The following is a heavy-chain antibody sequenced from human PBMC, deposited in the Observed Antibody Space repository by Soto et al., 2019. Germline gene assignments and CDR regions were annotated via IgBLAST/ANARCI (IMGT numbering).Heavy chain of an antibody. CDR2: ISGGGSSR. J-gene: IGHJ6*03. D-gene: IGHD6-6*01. CDR3: ARVRFPSAPRRPLDYYFMDV. Sequence: VELVESGEGLVKPGGSLRLSCAASGFTFGSYAMTWVRQAPGKGLEWVSGISGGGSSRYYSDSVEARFTISRDNPKNLLSLQMNTLRAEDAAVYFCARVRFPSAPRRPLDYYFMDVWGNGTTITVSS. V-gene: IGHV3-23*04. CDR1: GFTFGSYA.